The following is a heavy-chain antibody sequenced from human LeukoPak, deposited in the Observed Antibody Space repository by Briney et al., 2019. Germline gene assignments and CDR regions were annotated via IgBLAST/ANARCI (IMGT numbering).Heavy chain of an antibody. CDR3: ARDFWSSGYYSYFDY. V-gene: IGHV1-8*01. D-gene: IGHD3-22*01. Sequence: ASVKVSCKASGYTFTSYDINWVRQATGQGLEWMGWMNPNSGNTGYAQKFQGRVTMTRDTSTSTAYMELSSLRSEDTAVYYCARDFWSSGYYSYFDYWGQGTLVTVSS. CDR2: MNPNSGNT. CDR1: GYTFTSYD. J-gene: IGHJ4*02.